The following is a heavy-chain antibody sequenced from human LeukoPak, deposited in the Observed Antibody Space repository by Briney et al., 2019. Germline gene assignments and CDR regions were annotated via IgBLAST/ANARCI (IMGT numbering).Heavy chain of an antibody. CDR3: ARSPARDGYNFPYNFDY. V-gene: IGHV1-69*05. CDR1: GGTFSSYA. D-gene: IGHD5-24*01. J-gene: IGHJ4*02. CDR2: IIPIFGTA. Sequence: SVKVSCKASGGTFSSYAISWVRQAPGQGLEWMGGIIPIFGTANYAQKFQGRVTITTDESTSTAYMELSSLRSEDTAVYYGARSPARDGYNFPYNFDYWGQGTLVTVSS.